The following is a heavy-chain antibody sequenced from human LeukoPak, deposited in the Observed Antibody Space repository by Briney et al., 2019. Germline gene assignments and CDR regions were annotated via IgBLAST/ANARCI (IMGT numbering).Heavy chain of an antibody. CDR2: INSDGRTT. J-gene: IGHJ4*02. Sequence: GGSLRLSCAASGFTFSNNWMHWVRQAPGKGLVWVSRINSDGRTTTYANSVKGRFTISRDNAKNTLYLQMNSLRAEDTAVYYCAMIKEGWGQGTLVTVSS. D-gene: IGHD3-22*01. CDR1: GFTFSNNW. CDR3: AMIKEG. V-gene: IGHV3-74*01.